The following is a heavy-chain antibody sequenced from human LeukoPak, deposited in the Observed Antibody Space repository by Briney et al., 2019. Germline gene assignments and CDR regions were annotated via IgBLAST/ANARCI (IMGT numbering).Heavy chain of an antibody. J-gene: IGHJ4*02. V-gene: IGHV3-43D*03. CDR2: ISWDGGST. Sequence: PGGSLRLSCAASGFTFDDYAMHWVRQAPGKGLEWVSLISWDGGSTYYADSVKGRFTISRDNSKNSLYLQMNSLRAEDTALYYCAKGRGSYRIFDYWGQGTLVTVSS. CDR1: GFTFDDYA. D-gene: IGHD3-16*02. CDR3: AKGRGSYRIFDY.